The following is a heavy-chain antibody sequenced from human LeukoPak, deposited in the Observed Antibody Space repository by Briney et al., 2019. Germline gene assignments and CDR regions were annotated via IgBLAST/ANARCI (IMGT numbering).Heavy chain of an antibody. V-gene: IGHV5-51*01. Sequence: GEAPKILCYSFGYSFTSYWIGWVRQIPGKGVEWRVVIYPGDSATRYSPSFQGQVTISSKNTISTAHLQWSSLMASDTAIDYCAANHGVSYYGMDGWGQRTTVTASS. CDR1: GYSFTSYW. CDR2: IYPGDSAT. CDR3: AANHGVSYYGMDG. D-gene: IGHD3-10*01. J-gene: IGHJ6*02.